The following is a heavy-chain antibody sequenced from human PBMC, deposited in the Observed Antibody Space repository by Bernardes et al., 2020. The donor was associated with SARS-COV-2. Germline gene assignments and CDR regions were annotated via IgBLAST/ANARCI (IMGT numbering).Heavy chain of an antibody. Sequence: SLRLSCAASGFTVSSNYMTWVRQAPGKGLEWVSVMYSGGNTNYAESVKGRFTISRDSSKNTLYLQMTNLRAEDTAVYYCARGLPPYGMDVWGQGTTVTVSS. CDR2: MYSGGNT. CDR1: GFTVSSNY. V-gene: IGHV3-53*01. J-gene: IGHJ6*02. CDR3: ARGLPPYGMDV.